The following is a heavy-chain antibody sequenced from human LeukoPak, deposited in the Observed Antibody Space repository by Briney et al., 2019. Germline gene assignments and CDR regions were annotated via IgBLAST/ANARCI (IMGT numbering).Heavy chain of an antibody. Sequence: GGSLRLSCAASGFSFSSYSMNWVRQAPGKGLVWVSRINSDGSSTSYADSVKGRFTISRDNAKNTLYLQMNSLRAEDTAVYYCARVGDTAMANDYWGQGTLVTVSS. CDR2: INSDGSST. CDR1: GFSFSSYS. V-gene: IGHV3-74*01. J-gene: IGHJ4*02. CDR3: ARVGDTAMANDY. D-gene: IGHD5-18*01.